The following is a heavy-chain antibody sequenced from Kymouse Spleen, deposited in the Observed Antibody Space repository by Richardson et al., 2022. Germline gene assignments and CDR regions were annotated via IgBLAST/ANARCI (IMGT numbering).Heavy chain of an antibody. CDR2: IWYDGSNK. J-gene: IGHJ4*02. CDR3: ARGIAAAGTNY. D-gene: IGHD6-13*01. V-gene: IGHV3-33*01. Sequence: QVQLVESGGGVVQPGRSLRLSCAASGFTFSSYGMHWVRQAPGKGLEWVAVIWYDGSNKYYADSVKGRFTISRDNSKNTLYLQMNSLRAEDTAVYYCARGIAAAGTNYWGQGTLVTVSS. CDR1: GFTFSSYG.